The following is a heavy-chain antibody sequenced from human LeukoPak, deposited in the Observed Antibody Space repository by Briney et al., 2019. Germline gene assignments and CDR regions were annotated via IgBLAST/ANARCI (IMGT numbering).Heavy chain of an antibody. CDR2: INPNSGGT. J-gene: IGHJ4*02. CDR1: GYTFTGYY. V-gene: IGHV1-2*02. D-gene: IGHD3-3*01. Sequence: ASVKVSCKASGYTFTGYYMHWVRQAPGQGLEWMGWINPNSGGTNYAQKCQGRFTMTRDTSISTAYMELSRLRSDDTAVYYCARHHTIFGVVPEYYLDYWGQGTLVTVSS. CDR3: ARHHTIFGVVPEYYLDY.